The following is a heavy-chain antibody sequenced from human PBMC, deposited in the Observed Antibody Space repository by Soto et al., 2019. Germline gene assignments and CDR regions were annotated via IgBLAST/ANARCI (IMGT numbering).Heavy chain of an antibody. J-gene: IGHJ2*01. V-gene: IGHV3-48*01. CDR2: ISGGSISSTI. CDR1: EFTFSSYS. CDR3: ATGYFDL. Sequence: EVQLVESRGGLIQPGGSLRLSCAASEFTFSSYSMNWVRQAPGKGLEWVSYISGGSISSTIYYADSAKGRFTISRDNAKNSLYLQMNSLRAEDTAVYYCATGYFDLWGRGTLVTVSS.